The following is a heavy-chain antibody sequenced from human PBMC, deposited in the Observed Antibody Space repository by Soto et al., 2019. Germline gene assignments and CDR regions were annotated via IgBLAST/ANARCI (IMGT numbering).Heavy chain of an antibody. CDR2: IYWDNDK. CDR3: AHTQLPTVVTPAAFDI. V-gene: IGHV2-5*02. J-gene: IGHJ3*02. Sequence: QITLKESGPSLVKPTQTLTLTCTFSGFSHTTSGVGVGWFRQPPGKALEWLALIYWDNDKRYSPSLRSRLTITXVTXKXPVVLTMTNMDPIDTATYFCAHTQLPTVVTPAAFDIWGQGTMVTVSS. CDR1: GFSHTTSGVG. D-gene: IGHD4-17*01.